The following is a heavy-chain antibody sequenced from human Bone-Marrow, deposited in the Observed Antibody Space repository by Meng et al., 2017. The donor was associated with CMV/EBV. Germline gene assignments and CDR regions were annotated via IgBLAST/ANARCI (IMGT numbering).Heavy chain of an antibody. CDR1: GFTFSSYG. D-gene: IGHD4-11*01. J-gene: IGHJ4*02. Sequence: QVQLVESGGGVVQPGRSLRLSCAASGFTFSSYGMHWVRQAPGKGLEWVAVISYDGSNKYYEDSVKGRFTISRDNSKNTLYLQMNSLRAEDTAVYYCAKDSEYSNPFDYWGQGTLVTVSS. CDR3: AKDSEYSNPFDY. V-gene: IGHV3-30*18. CDR2: ISYDGSNK.